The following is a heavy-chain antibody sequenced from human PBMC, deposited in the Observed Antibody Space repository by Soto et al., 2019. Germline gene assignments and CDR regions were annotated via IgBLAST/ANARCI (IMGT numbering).Heavy chain of an antibody. CDR3: AKAWMDNARQRYFDY. Sequence: PSQTLSLTCAISGDSVSSSSVAWHWIRQSPSRGLEWLGRTYYRSKWYNDYAVSVKSRAIINADTSKNQVSLQLNSVTPEDTAVYSCAKAWMDNARQRYFDYWGQGTLVTVSS. J-gene: IGHJ4*02. V-gene: IGHV6-1*01. D-gene: IGHD5-12*01. CDR2: TYYRSKWYN. CDR1: GDSVSSSSVA.